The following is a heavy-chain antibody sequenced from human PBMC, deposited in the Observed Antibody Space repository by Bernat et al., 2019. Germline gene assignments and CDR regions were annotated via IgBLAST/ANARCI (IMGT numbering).Heavy chain of an antibody. CDR2: IYYSGST. D-gene: IGHD3-9*01. CDR1: GGSISSSNW. Sequence: QVQLQESGPGLVKPSGTLSLTCAVSGGSISSSNWWSWVRQPPGKGLEWIGSIYYSGSTYYNPSLKSRVTISVDTSKNQFSLKLSSVTAADTAVYYCARHRVDVDWLLLPFDYWGQGTLVTVSS. CDR3: ARHRVDVDWLLLPFDY. J-gene: IGHJ4*02. V-gene: IGHV4-4*02.